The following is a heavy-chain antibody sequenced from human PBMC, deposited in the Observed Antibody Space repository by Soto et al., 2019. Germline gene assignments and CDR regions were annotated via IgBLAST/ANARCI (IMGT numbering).Heavy chain of an antibody. CDR2: ISSSSRTI. V-gene: IGHV3-48*01. CDR3: ARDKGRSPLDY. Sequence: EVQLVESGGGLVQPGGSLRLSCAASGFTFSSYSMNWARQAPGKGLEWISYISSSSRTIYYPDSVKGRFTISRDNAKNSRYLQMNSLRAEDTAVYYCARDKGRSPLDYWGQGTLVTVSS. J-gene: IGHJ4*02. CDR1: GFTFSSYS. D-gene: IGHD2-15*01.